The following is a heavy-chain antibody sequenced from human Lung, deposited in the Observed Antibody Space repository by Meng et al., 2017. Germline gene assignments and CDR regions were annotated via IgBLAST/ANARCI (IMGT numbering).Heavy chain of an antibody. V-gene: IGHV4-34*01. CDR3: ARGPTTMAHDFDY. J-gene: IGHJ4*02. CDR1: GGSFSDYY. Sequence: QVQLQHAGSGRLKPSGTLSLTCVFSGGSFSDYYWSWIRQPPGKGLEWMGEINHSGSTNYNPSLESRATISVDTSQNNLSLKLSSVTAADSAVYYCARGPTTMAHDFDYWGQGTLVTVSS. CDR2: INHSGST. D-gene: IGHD4-11*01.